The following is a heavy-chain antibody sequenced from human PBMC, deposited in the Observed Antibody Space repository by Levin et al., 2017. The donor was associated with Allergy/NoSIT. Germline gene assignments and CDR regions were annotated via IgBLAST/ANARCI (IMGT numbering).Heavy chain of an antibody. V-gene: IGHV1-46*01. CDR3: ARGASGYDYFDY. D-gene: IGHD5-12*01. Sequence: VASVKVSCKASGYTLASHFMHWVRQAPGQGLEWMGVINPNDNTKSYPQKFQGRVTMTRDTSTSTVYMDLSSLTSEDTAVYYCARGASGYDYFDYWGQGTLVTVSS. J-gene: IGHJ4*02. CDR1: GYTLASHF. CDR2: INPNDNTK.